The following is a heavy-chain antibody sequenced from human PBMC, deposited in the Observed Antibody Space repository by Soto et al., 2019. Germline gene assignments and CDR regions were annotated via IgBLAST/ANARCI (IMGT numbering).Heavy chain of an antibody. D-gene: IGHD3-10*01. CDR2: IYYSGST. J-gene: IGHJ4*02. Sequence: PSETLSLTCTVSGGSISSYYWSWIRQPPGKGLEWIGYIYYSGSTNYNPSLKSRVTISVDTSKNQFSLKLSPVTAADTAVYYCARRKGSGSGYYFDYWGQGTLVTSPQ. V-gene: IGHV4-59*08. CDR3: ARRKGSGSGYYFDY. CDR1: GGSISSYY.